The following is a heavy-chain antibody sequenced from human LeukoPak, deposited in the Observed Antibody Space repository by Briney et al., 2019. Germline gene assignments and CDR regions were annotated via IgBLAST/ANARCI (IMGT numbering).Heavy chain of an antibody. V-gene: IGHV4-59*01. CDR3: ARDYYGSGKGWFDP. CDR1: GGSISSYY. CDR2: IYYSGST. D-gene: IGHD3-10*01. Sequence: SETLSLTCTVSGGSISSYYWSWIRQPPGKGLEWIGYIYYSGSTNYNPSLKSRVTISVDTSKNQFSLKLSSVTAADTAVYYCARDYYGSGKGWFDPWGQGTLVTVSS. J-gene: IGHJ5*02.